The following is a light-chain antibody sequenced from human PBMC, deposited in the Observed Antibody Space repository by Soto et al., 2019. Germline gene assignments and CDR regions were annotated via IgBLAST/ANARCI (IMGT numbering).Light chain of an antibody. CDR1: QSVSSSY. J-gene: IGKJ3*01. CDR3: QQYVSSPTT. CDR2: GAS. V-gene: IGKV3-20*01. Sequence: EIVLTQSPGTLSLSPGERATLSCRASQSVSSSYLAWYQQKPGQAPRLLIYGASSSATGIPDRFSGSGSWTDFTLTISILEPEDFAVYYCQQYVSSPTTFGPGTKVDIK.